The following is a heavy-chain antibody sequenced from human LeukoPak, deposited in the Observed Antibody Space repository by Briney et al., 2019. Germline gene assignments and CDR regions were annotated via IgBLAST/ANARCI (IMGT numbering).Heavy chain of an antibody. D-gene: IGHD5-12*01. CDR3: ATQRRIVATTYFDY. J-gene: IGHJ4*02. CDR2: IYYSGST. Sequence: PSETLSLTCTVSGGSISSYYWSWIRQPPGKGLEWIGYIYYSGSTNYNPSLKSRVTISVDTSKNQFSLKLSSVTAADTAVYYCATQRRIVATTYFDYWGQGTLVTVSP. CDR1: GGSISSYY. V-gene: IGHV4-59*01.